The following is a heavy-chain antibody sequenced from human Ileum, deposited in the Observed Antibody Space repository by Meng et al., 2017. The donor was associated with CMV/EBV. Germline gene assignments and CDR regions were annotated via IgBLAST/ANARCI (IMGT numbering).Heavy chain of an antibody. Sequence: CAASGFTFTTYAMTWVRQAPGRGLEWVSTISRSAYTTYYSDSGKGRFTISRDNSRNTLSLQMDSLRAEDTAIYYCAKGRTLVVLIDSWGQGTLVTVSS. CDR2: ISRSAYTT. CDR1: GFTFTTYA. J-gene: IGHJ4*02. V-gene: IGHV3-23*01. CDR3: AKGRTLVVLIDS. D-gene: IGHD3-22*01.